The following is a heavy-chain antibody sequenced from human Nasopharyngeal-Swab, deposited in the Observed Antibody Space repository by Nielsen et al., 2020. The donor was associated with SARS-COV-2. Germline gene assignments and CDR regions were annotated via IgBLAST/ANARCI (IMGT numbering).Heavy chain of an antibody. J-gene: IGHJ4*02. Sequence: SETLSLTCTVSGGSMSNFHWSWIRLSPGKGLEWIGYVYDSGSTKYNPSLNSRVTISVDTSKTQFSLKVSSVTAADTAVYFCAIRLGLRAPFDYWGQGTLVTVSS. V-gene: IGHV4-59*08. CDR1: GGSMSNFH. CDR2: VYDSGST. D-gene: IGHD5/OR15-5a*01. CDR3: AIRLGLRAPFDY.